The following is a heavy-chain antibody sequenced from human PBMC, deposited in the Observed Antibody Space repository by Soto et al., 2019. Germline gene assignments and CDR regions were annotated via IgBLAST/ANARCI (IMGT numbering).Heavy chain of an antibody. D-gene: IGHD3-22*01. J-gene: IGHJ3*01. CDR1: GFTFRNYG. CDR2: IGIGSSTK. Sequence: PGGSLRLSCAASGFTFRNYGMNWVCQAPGKGLEWVSYIGIGSSTKYYADSVKGRFTISRDNAKNSLYLQMNSLRAEDTAVYYCARDQLYYNDISGRPLNAFDVWGQGTMVTV. V-gene: IGHV3-48*01. CDR3: ARDQLYYNDISGRPLNAFDV.